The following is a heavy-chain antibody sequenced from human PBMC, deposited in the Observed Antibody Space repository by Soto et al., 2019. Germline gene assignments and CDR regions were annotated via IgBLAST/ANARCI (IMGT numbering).Heavy chain of an antibody. CDR1: GYTFTSYY. D-gene: IGHD5-18*01. Sequence: GASVKVSCKASGYTFTSYYMHWVRQAPGQGLEWMGIINPSGGSTSYAQKFQGRATMTRDTSTSTVYMELSSLRSEDTAVYYCAREDTAMVTDYWGQGTLVTVSS. CDR3: AREDTAMVTDY. V-gene: IGHV1-46*01. CDR2: INPSGGST. J-gene: IGHJ4*02.